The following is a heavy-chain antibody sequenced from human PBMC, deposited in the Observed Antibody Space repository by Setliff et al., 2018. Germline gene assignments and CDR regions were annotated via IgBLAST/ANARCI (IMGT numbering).Heavy chain of an antibody. Sequence: PGESLKISCATSGFTFRDYSLTWVRQAPGKGLEWVSSISSSSSHIYYADSMKGRFTISRDNAKNSLYLQMNSLRAGDTAVYYCARVGAAPDFWGQGTLVTVSS. CDR1: GFTFRDYS. D-gene: IGHD1-26*01. J-gene: IGHJ4*02. V-gene: IGHV3-21*01. CDR3: ARVGAAPDF. CDR2: ISSSSSHI.